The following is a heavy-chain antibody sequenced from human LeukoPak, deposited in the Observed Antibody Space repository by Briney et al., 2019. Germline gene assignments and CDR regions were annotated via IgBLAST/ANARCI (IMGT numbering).Heavy chain of an antibody. D-gene: IGHD1-26*01. Sequence: GESLKISCKGSGYSFTSNWIGWVRQIPGKGLEWMGIIYPAESDTRYSPSFQGQVTISADKSISTAYLQWSSLKASDTAMYYCARPSGTYNRFDSWGQGTLVTVSS. CDR1: GYSFTSNW. V-gene: IGHV5-51*01. CDR2: IYPAESDT. J-gene: IGHJ4*02. CDR3: ARPSGTYNRFDS.